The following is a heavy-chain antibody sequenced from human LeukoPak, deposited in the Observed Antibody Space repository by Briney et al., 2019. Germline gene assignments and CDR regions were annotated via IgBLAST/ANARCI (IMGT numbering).Heavy chain of an antibody. CDR1: GFTFSDYI. D-gene: IGHD3-22*01. V-gene: IGHV3-21*04. Sequence: GGSLRLSCAASGFTFSDYIINWVRQAPGKGLEWVSSISSSNSYIYYADSVKGRFTISRDNSKNTLYLQMNSLRAEDTAVYYCAKGKGFDSSGYHSYYYYYYMDVWGKGTTVTVSS. J-gene: IGHJ6*03. CDR2: ISSSNSYI. CDR3: AKGKGFDSSGYHSYYYYYYMDV.